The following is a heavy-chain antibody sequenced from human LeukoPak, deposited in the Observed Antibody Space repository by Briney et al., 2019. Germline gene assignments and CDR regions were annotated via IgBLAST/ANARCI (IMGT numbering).Heavy chain of an antibody. D-gene: IGHD3-10*01. CDR2: ISSSSSTI. J-gene: IGHJ4*02. CDR1: GFTFSSYA. V-gene: IGHV3-48*01. CDR3: ARDKYYGSGTFDY. Sequence: GGSLRLSCAASGFTFSSYAMHWVRQAPGKGLEWVSYISSSSSTIYYADSVKGRFTISRDNAKNSLYLQMNSLRAEDTAVYYCARDKYYGSGTFDYWGQGTLVTVSS.